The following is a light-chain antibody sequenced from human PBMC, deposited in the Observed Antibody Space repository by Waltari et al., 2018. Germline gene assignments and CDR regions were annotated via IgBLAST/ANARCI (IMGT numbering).Light chain of an antibody. Sequence: SYELSQPPSMSVSPGQTASITCSGAKLGYKYAPWYHQKPGQSPVLVIVQDNKRPSGIPERFSGSNSGNTATLTISGTQAMDEADYYCQAWDSSTLVFGGGTKLTVL. CDR2: QDN. V-gene: IGLV3-1*01. CDR3: QAWDSSTLV. CDR1: KLGYKY. J-gene: IGLJ2*01.